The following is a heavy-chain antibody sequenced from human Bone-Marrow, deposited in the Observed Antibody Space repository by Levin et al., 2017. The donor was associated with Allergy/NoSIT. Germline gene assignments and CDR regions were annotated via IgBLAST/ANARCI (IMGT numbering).Heavy chain of an antibody. V-gene: IGHV2-5*01. Sequence: SGPTLVKPPQTLTLTCIFSGFSLSTSGVGVGWIRQPPGKALEWLALIYWNDDKVYSPSLKTRLTVTKDTSENQVVLTMTNMGPVDTATYYCARSRYYYDTSAGLNWFDPWGQGTLVSVSS. CDR3: ARSRYYYDTSAGLNWFDP. J-gene: IGHJ5*02. CDR1: GFSLSTSGVG. D-gene: IGHD3-22*01. CDR2: IYWNDDK.